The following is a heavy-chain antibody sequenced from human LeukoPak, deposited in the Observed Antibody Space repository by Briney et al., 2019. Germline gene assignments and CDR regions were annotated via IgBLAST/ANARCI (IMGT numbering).Heavy chain of an antibody. J-gene: IGHJ6*03. CDR2: IYYSGST. CDR3: ARVIGSTVTTYYYYMDV. D-gene: IGHD4-11*01. CDR1: GGSISSYY. Sequence: SETLSLTCTVSGGSISSYYWSWIRQPPGKGLAWIGYIYYSGSTNYNPSLKSRVTISVDTSKNQFSLKLSSVTAADTAVYYCARVIGSTVTTYYYYMDVWGKGTTVTVSS. V-gene: IGHV4-59*01.